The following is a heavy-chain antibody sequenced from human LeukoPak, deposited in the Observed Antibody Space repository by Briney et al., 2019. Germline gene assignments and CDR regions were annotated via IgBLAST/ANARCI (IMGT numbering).Heavy chain of an antibody. J-gene: IGHJ4*02. CDR3: ARTNTYYYDSSGYHYSDY. D-gene: IGHD3-22*01. CDR1: GYTFTGYY. CDR2: INPNSGGT. V-gene: IGHV1-2*06. Sequence: ASVKVSCKASGYTFTGYYMHWVRQAPGQGLEWMGRINPNSGGTNYAQKFQGRVTMTRDTSISTAYMELSRLRSDDTAVYYCARTNTYYYDSSGYHYSDYWGQGTLVTVSS.